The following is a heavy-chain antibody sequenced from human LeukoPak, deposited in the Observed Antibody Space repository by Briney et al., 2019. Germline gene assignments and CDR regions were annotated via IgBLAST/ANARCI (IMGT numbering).Heavy chain of an antibody. D-gene: IGHD3-22*01. Sequence: GGSLRLSCAASGFTFNDYYMSWIRQAPGKGLEWVSYISSSGSTKHYADSVKGRFTFSRDNAKNSLYLQMNSLRAEDTAVYYCARGQIGWYFDLWDRGTLVTVSS. CDR1: GFTFNDYY. J-gene: IGHJ2*01. V-gene: IGHV3-11*04. CDR2: ISSSGSTK. CDR3: ARGQIGWYFDL.